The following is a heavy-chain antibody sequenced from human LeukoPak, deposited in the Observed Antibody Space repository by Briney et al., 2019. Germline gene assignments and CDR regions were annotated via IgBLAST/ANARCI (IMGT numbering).Heavy chain of an antibody. D-gene: IGHD3-22*01. CDR3: ARDLTYYYDSSGYYYFDY. J-gene: IGHJ4*02. CDR2: ISSSSSYI. V-gene: IGHV3-21*01. Sequence: GGSLRLSCAASGFTFSSYSMNWVRQAPGKGLEWVSSISSSSSYIYYADSVKGRFTISRDNAKNSLYLQMNSLRAEDAAVYYCARDLTYYYDSSGYYYFDYWGQGTLVTVSS. CDR1: GFTFSSYS.